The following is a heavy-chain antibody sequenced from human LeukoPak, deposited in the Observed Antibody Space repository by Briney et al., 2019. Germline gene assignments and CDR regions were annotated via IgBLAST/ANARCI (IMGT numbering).Heavy chain of an antibody. Sequence: PGRSLRLSCAASGFTSSSYAMHWVRQAPGKGLEWVAVISYDGSNKYYADSVKGRFTISRDNSKNTLYLQMNSLRAEDTAVYYCARDRRYCSGGSCRRSNYFDYWGQGTLVTVSS. CDR1: GFTSSSYA. D-gene: IGHD2-15*01. CDR3: ARDRRYCSGGSCRRSNYFDY. V-gene: IGHV3-30-3*01. J-gene: IGHJ4*02. CDR2: ISYDGSNK.